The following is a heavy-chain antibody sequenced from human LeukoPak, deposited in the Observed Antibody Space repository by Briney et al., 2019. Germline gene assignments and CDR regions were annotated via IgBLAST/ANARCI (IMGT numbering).Heavy chain of an antibody. J-gene: IGHJ4*02. V-gene: IGHV3-15*01. Sequence: GGSLRLSCAASGFTFSDAWMNWVRQAPGKGLEWVGRIISKTDGGTTAYAAPVKGRFTVSRDDSKNTLYQQMNSLKTEDTAVYYCTTVLLWFGDLSSRDYWGQGTLVTVSS. CDR2: IISKTDGGTT. CDR3: TTVLLWFGDLSSRDY. D-gene: IGHD3-10*01. CDR1: GFTFSDAW.